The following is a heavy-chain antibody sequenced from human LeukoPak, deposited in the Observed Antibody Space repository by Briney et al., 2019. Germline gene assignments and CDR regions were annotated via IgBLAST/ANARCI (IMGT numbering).Heavy chain of an antibody. Sequence: SETLSLTCAVSGGSISSGGYSWSWIRQPPGKGLEWIGYIYYSGSTYYNPSLKSRVTISVDTSKNQFSLKLSSVTAADTAVYYCARSEPSVLRFLEWSPTSWFDPWGQGTLVTVSS. CDR1: GGSISSGGYS. D-gene: IGHD3-3*01. V-gene: IGHV4-31*11. CDR2: IYYSGST. J-gene: IGHJ5*02. CDR3: ARSEPSVLRFLEWSPTSWFDP.